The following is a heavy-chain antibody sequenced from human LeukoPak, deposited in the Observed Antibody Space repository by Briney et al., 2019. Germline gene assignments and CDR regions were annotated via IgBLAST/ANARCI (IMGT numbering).Heavy chain of an antibody. CDR1: GFTFSNAW. CDR2: IKSKTDGGTI. J-gene: IGHJ3*02. D-gene: IGHD6-25*01. Sequence: GGSLRLSCAASGFTFSNAWMSWVRQAPGKGLEWVGRIKSKTDGGTIDYAAPVKGRFTISRDDSKHTLYLQMNSLKTEDTAVYYCEAGATGAFDIWGQGTMVTVSS. CDR3: EAGATGAFDI. V-gene: IGHV3-15*01.